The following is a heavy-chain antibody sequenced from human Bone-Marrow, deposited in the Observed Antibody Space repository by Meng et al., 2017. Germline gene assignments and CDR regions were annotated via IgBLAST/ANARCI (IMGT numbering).Heavy chain of an antibody. J-gene: IGHJ4*02. CDR1: GYNFPDYY. CDR2: INPKSGDT. V-gene: IGHV1-2*06. D-gene: IGHD6-25*01. Sequence: QVRLVQSGAEVKKPGASVKVSCKPSGYNFPDYYIHWVRRAPGQGLEWMGRINPKSGDTRYAQKFQARVTMTGDTSISTAYMELSGLRSDDTAMYYCARDEDISAAGKLFGDYWGQGTLVTVSS. CDR3: ARDEDISAAGKLFGDY.